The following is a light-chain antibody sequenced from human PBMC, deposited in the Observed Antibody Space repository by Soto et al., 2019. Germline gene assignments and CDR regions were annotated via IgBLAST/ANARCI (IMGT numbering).Light chain of an antibody. CDR3: HQYYSTPWT. V-gene: IGKV4-1*01. J-gene: IGKJ1*01. CDR2: WAS. CDR1: QSFLSSSNKKNY. Sequence: DIVMTKSPASLAVSLGERATINCKSSQSFLSSSNKKNYLAWYQQKPGQPPELLIYWASTRESGVPDRFSGSGSGTDFSLTISSLQAEDVAAYYCHQYYSTPWTFGQGTKVDIK.